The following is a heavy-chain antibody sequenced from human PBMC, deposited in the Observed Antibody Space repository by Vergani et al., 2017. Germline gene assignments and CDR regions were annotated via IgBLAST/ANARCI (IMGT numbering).Heavy chain of an antibody. CDR2: IYTSGST. CDR1: SGSISSGSYY. Sequence: QVQLQESGPGLVKPSQTLSLTCTVSSGSISSGSYYWSWIRQPAGKGLEWIGRIYTSGSTNYNPSLKSRVTISVDTSKNQFSLKLSSVTAADTAVYYCARYGYSSRSGNWFDPWGQGTLVTVSS. J-gene: IGHJ5*02. V-gene: IGHV4-61*02. CDR3: ARYGYSSRSGNWFDP. D-gene: IGHD6-13*01.